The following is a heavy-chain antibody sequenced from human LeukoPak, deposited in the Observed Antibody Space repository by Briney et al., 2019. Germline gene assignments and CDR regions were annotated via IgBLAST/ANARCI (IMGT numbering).Heavy chain of an antibody. D-gene: IGHD3-3*01. CDR1: GYTLTGYY. J-gene: IGHJ3*02. Sequence: ASVKVSCKASGYTLTGYYMHWVRQAPGQGLEWMGWINPNSGGTNYAQKFQGRVTMTRDTTISTANMELSRLRSDDTAVYYCARVLHDFWSGYHRPDDAFDIWGQGTMVTVSS. V-gene: IGHV1-2*02. CDR2: INPNSGGT. CDR3: ARVLHDFWSGYHRPDDAFDI.